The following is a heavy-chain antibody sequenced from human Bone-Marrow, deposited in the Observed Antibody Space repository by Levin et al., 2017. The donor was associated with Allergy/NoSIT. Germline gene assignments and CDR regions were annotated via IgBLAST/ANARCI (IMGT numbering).Heavy chain of an antibody. D-gene: IGHD2-15*01. CDR3: ARSGKAWWLPPGAFDI. CDR1: GYTFTGYY. Sequence: ASVKVSCKASGYTFTGYYMHWVRQAPGQGLEWMGWINPNSGGTNYAQKFQGRVTMTRDTSISTAYMELSRLRSDDTAVYYCARSGKAWWLPPGAFDIWGQGTMVTVSS. V-gene: IGHV1-2*02. CDR2: INPNSGGT. J-gene: IGHJ3*02.